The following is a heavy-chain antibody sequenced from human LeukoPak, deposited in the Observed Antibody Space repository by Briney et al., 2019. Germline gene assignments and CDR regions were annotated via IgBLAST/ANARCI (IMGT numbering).Heavy chain of an antibody. J-gene: IGHJ6*03. CDR1: GFTFSSYW. D-gene: IGHD2-21*02. CDR3: ARARYCGGDCYSYYYYYYYMDV. CDR2: IKQDGSEK. Sequence: GGSLRLSCAASGFTFSSYWMSWVRQAPGKGLEWVAKIKQDGSEKYYVDSVKGRFTISRDNAKNSLYLQMNSLRAEDTAVYYCARARYCGGDCYSYYYYYYYMDVWGKGTTVTVSS. V-gene: IGHV3-7*01.